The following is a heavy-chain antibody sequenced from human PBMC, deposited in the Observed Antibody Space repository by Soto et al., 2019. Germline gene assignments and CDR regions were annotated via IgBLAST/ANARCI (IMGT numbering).Heavy chain of an antibody. Sequence: EVQLVESGGGLVQPGGSLRLSCAAFGFTFSDHYIDWVRQAPGKGLEWVGRTKNKRNGYTTEYAASVKGRFTISREDSQKSVYLQMNSLKIEDTAVYYCSRWESGSCGYWGQETLVTVSS. CDR1: GFTFSDHY. D-gene: IGHD1-26*01. V-gene: IGHV3-72*01. CDR3: SRWESGSCGY. CDR2: TKNKRNGYTT. J-gene: IGHJ4*02.